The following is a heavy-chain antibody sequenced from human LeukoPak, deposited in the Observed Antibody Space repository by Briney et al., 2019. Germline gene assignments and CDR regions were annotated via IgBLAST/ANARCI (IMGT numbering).Heavy chain of an antibody. V-gene: IGHV3-23*01. D-gene: IGHD2-21*01. Sequence: GGSLRLACAASAFTFSSYAMSSGRPAPGKGRGWGSAISGSGGSTYYPDSVKGRFTISRDNSKNTLYLQMNSLRAEDTAVYYCAKDHPYCGGDCYEVAYYFDYWGQGTLVTVSS. CDR1: AFTFSSYA. CDR3: AKDHPYCGGDCYEVAYYFDY. J-gene: IGHJ4*02. CDR2: ISGSGGST.